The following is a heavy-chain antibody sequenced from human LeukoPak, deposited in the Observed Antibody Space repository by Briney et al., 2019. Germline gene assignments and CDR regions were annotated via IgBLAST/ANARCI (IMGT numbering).Heavy chain of an antibody. CDR3: SGYECSGCSCLRYYYYGMDV. CDR1: GGSFSGYY. CDR2: INHSGST. D-gene: IGHD2-15*01. V-gene: IGHV4-34*01. J-gene: IGHJ6*02. Sequence: SETLSLTCAVYGGSFSGYYWSWIRQPPGKGLEWIGEINHSGSTNYNPSLKSRVTISVDTSKNQFSLKLSSVTAADTAVYYCSGYECSGCSCLRYYYYGMDVWGQGTTVTVSS.